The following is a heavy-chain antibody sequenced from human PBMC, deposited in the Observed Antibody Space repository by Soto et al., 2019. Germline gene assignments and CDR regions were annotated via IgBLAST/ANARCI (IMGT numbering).Heavy chain of an antibody. J-gene: IGHJ4*02. Sequence: QVQLVQSGAEVKKPGASVKVSCKASGYTFTTYYMHWVRQAPGQGLEWMGVINPSGGSTSYAQKFQGRVTVTRDTSTSTLYMELSSLRSEHTAVYYCAREGDGYNLGPSVDFDYWGQGTLVTVSS. CDR2: INPSGGST. CDR1: GYTFTTYY. D-gene: IGHD5-12*01. CDR3: AREGDGYNLGPSVDFDY. V-gene: IGHV1-46*01.